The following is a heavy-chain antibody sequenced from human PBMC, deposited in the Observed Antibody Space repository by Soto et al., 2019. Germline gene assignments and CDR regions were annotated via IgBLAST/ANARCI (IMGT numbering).Heavy chain of an antibody. J-gene: IGHJ3*02. CDR3: ARLNTGYCGSTSCLIDAFDI. D-gene: IGHD2-2*03. Sequence: QLQLQESGSGLVKPSQTLSLTCAVSGGSISSGGYSWSWIRQPPGKGLEWIGYIYHSGSTYYNPSLKSRVTISVDRSKNQFSLKLSSVTAADTAVYYCARLNTGYCGSTSCLIDAFDIWGQGTMVTVSS. V-gene: IGHV4-30-2*01. CDR2: IYHSGST. CDR1: GGSISSGGYS.